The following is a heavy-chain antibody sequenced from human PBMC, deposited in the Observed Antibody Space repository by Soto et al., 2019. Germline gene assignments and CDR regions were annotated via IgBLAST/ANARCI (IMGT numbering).Heavy chain of an antibody. CDR2: IYSGGTS. CDR1: GFTVTSDY. CDR3: ARGGYDGMDV. V-gene: IGHV3-53*05. Sequence: EVQLVETGGGLIQPGGSLRLSCAASGFTVTSDYMTWVRQAPGKGLEWVSVIYSGGTSYYADSVKGRFTVSRDNSKNTLYLQMNSLTSADTAVYYRARGGYDGMDVWGQGTTVTVSS. J-gene: IGHJ6*02. D-gene: IGHD3-16*01.